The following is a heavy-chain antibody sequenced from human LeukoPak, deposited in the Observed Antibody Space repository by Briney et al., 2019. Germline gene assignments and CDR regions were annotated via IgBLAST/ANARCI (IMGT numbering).Heavy chain of an antibody. CDR2: ISYDGSNK. D-gene: IGHD6-19*01. J-gene: IGHJ4*02. CDR3: ARGSIAVAAFDY. Sequence: GTSLRLSCAPSGFTFSSYAMHWVRQAPGKGLEWVAVISYDGSNKYYADSVKGRFTISRDNSKNTLYLQMNSLRAEDTAVYYCARGSIAVAAFDYWGQGTLVTVSS. V-gene: IGHV3-30-3*01. CDR1: GFTFSSYA.